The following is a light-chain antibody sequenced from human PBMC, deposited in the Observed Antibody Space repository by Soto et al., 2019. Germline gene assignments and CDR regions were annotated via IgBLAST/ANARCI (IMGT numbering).Light chain of an antibody. CDR3: SLYYSGALWV. J-gene: IGLJ3*02. CDR1: TGPVTSSHH. V-gene: IGLV7-46*01. CDR2: DTD. Sequence: QAVVTQEPSMTVSPGGTVTLTCGSSTGPVTSSHHPYWFQQKPGQAPRALLLDTDNEHSWTPARFSASLLGGKAALTLSGAQSEDEADYYCSLYYSGALWVFGGGTKLTVL.